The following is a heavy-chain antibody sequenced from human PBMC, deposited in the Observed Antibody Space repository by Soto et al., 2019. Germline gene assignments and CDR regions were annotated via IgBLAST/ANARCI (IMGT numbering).Heavy chain of an antibody. J-gene: IGHJ6*02. D-gene: IGHD3-10*01. Sequence: SDLLSRTFVISCGPFSVYYWSCIRQPPGKGLEWIGEINHSGSTNYNPSLKSRVTISVDTSKNQFSLKLSSVTAADTAVYYRARVSGIYYYGMDVWGQGTTVS. CDR2: INHSGST. CDR3: ARVSGIYYYGMDV. V-gene: IGHV4-34*01. CDR1: CGPFSVYY.